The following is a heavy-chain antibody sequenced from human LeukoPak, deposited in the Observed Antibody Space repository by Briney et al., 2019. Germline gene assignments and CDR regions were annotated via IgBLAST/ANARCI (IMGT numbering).Heavy chain of an antibody. Sequence: PGGSLRLSCAASGFTFDDYTMHWVRQAPGKGLEWVSLISWDGGSTYYADSVKGRFTISRDNSKNSLYLQMNSLRTEDTALYYCAKPSKEGATSPFDYWGRGTLVTVSS. J-gene: IGHJ4*02. D-gene: IGHD4/OR15-4a*01. CDR1: GFTFDDYT. CDR3: AKPSKEGATSPFDY. CDR2: ISWDGGST. V-gene: IGHV3-43*01.